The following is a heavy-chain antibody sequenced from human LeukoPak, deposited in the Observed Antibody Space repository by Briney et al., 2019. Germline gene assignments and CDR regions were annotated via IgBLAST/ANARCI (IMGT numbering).Heavy chain of an antibody. CDR2: IYYSGST. Sequence: SETLSLTCTVPGGSISSYYWSWIRQPPGKGLEWIGYIYYSGSTNYNPSLKSRVTISVDTSKNQSSLKLSSVTAADTAVYYCARLGRGTGYYDYWGQGTLVTVSS. CDR1: GGSISSYY. CDR3: ARLGRGTGYYDY. J-gene: IGHJ4*02. V-gene: IGHV4-59*01. D-gene: IGHD3/OR15-3a*01.